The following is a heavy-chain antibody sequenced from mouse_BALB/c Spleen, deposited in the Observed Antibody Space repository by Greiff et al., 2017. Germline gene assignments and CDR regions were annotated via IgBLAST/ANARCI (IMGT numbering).Heavy chain of an antibody. CDR1: GFTFSDYY. J-gene: IGHJ4*01. CDR2: ISDGGSYT. D-gene: IGHD1-1*01. V-gene: IGHV5-4*02. Sequence: EVQLVESGGGLVKPGGSLKLSCAASGFTFSDYYMYWVRQTPEKRLEWVATISDGGSYTYYPDSVKGRFTISRDNAKNNLYLQMSSLKSEDTAMYYCARDRGYYYGSSYSYAMDYWGQGTSVTVSS. CDR3: ARDRGYYYGSSYSYAMDY.